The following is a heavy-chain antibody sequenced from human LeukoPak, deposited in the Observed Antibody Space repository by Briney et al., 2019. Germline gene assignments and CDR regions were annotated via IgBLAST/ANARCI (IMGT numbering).Heavy chain of an antibody. CDR3: ARGSSGWYGYSQGGYFDY. V-gene: IGHV4-59*01. D-gene: IGHD6-19*01. J-gene: IGHJ4*02. CDR2: IYYSGST. Sequence: SETLSLTYTVSGGSISSYYWSWIRQPPGKGLEWIGYIYYSGSTNYNPSLKSRVTISVDTSKNQFSLKLSSVTAADTAVYYCARGSSGWYGYSQGGYFDYWGQGTLVAVSS. CDR1: GGSISSYY.